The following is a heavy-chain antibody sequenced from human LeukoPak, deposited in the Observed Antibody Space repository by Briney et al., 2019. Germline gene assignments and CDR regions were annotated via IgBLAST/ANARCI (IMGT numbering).Heavy chain of an antibody. CDR1: GFPFSSNY. CDR3: ARDYYDSSEGWYWYFDL. D-gene: IGHD3-22*01. CDR2: IYSGGST. J-gene: IGHJ2*01. Sequence: GGSLRLSCAASGFPFSSNYMSWVRQAPGKGLEWVSVIYSGGSTYYADSVKGRFTISRDNSKNTLYLQMNSLRAEDTAVYYCARDYYDSSEGWYWYFDLWGRGTLVTVSS. V-gene: IGHV3-66*01.